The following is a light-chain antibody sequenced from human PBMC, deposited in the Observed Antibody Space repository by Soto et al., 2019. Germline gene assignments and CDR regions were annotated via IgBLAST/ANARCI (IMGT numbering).Light chain of an antibody. J-gene: IGLJ1*01. V-gene: IGLV1-40*01. Sequence: QSVLTQPPSVSGAPGQRVTISCTGTSSNIGAGYHVHWYQQHPGIAPKLLISHNNNRPSGVPDRFSGSKSDTSASLAITGLQADDEADYYCSSYTTSSNYVFGSGTKVTV. CDR1: SSNIGAGYH. CDR2: HNN. CDR3: SSYTTSSNYV.